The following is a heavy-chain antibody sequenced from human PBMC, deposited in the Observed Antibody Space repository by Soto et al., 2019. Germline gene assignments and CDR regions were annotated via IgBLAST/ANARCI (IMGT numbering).Heavy chain of an antibody. Sequence: PGGSLRLSCAASGFTFSSYGMHWGRQAPGKGLEWVAVIWYDGSNKYYADSVKGRFTISRDNSKNTLYLQMNSLRAEDTAVYYCARGTAMVLFDYWGQGTLVTVSS. CDR1: GFTFSSYG. CDR3: ARGTAMVLFDY. J-gene: IGHJ4*02. D-gene: IGHD5-18*01. V-gene: IGHV3-33*01. CDR2: IWYDGSNK.